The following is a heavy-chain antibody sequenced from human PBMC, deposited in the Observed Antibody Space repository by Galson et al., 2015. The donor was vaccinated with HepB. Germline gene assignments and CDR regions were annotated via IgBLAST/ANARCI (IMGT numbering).Heavy chain of an antibody. Sequence: SVKVSCKASGYTFTGYYMHWVRQAPGQGLEWMGWINPNSGGTNYAQKFQGWVTMTRDTSISTAYMELSRLRSDDTAVYYCARGSPLLYIAAAGTCDYWGQGTLVTVSS. V-gene: IGHV1-2*04. D-gene: IGHD6-13*01. CDR1: GYTFTGYY. J-gene: IGHJ4*02. CDR3: ARGSPLLYIAAAGTCDY. CDR2: INPNSGGT.